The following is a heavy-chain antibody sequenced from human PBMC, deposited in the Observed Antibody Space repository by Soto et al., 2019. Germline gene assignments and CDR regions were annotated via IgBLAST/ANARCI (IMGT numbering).Heavy chain of an antibody. Sequence: GGSLRLSCAASGFTFRSYAMNWVRQTQEKGLEWVSSISSTSTYTHYADSVKGRFTISRDNANNSLFLQMNSLRAEDTAIYYCARDLALAGNYWGQGALVTVSS. V-gene: IGHV3-21*01. D-gene: IGHD6-19*01. CDR1: GFTFRSYA. CDR2: ISSTSTYT. J-gene: IGHJ4*02. CDR3: ARDLALAGNY.